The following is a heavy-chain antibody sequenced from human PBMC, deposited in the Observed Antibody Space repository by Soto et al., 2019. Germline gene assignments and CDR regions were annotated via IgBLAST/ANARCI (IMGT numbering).Heavy chain of an antibody. CDR3: ARAHCGGDCYAGVDY. V-gene: IGHV1-2*04. Sequence: ASVKVSCKASGYTFTGYYMHWVRQAPGQGLEWMGWINPNSGGTNYAQKFQGWVTMTRDTSISTAYMELSRLRSDDTAVYYCARAHCGGDCYAGVDYWGQGTLVTVSS. D-gene: IGHD2-21*02. J-gene: IGHJ4*02. CDR2: INPNSGGT. CDR1: GYTFTGYY.